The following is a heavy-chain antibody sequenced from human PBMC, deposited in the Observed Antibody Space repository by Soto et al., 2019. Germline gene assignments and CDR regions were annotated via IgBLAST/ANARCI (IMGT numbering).Heavy chain of an antibody. CDR2: INHSGST. CDR1: GGSFSGYY. D-gene: IGHD3-22*01. J-gene: IGHJ4*02. CDR3: ASGEYYYDSSGYSY. V-gene: IGHV4-34*01. Sequence: SETLSLTCAVYGGSFSGYYWSWIRQPPGKGLEWIGEINHSGSTNYNPSLKSRVTISVDTSKNQFSLKLSSVTAADTAVYYCASGEYYYDSSGYSYWGQGSLVTVSS.